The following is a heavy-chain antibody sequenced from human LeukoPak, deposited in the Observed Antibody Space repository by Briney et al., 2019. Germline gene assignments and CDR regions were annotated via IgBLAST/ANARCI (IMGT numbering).Heavy chain of an antibody. CDR2: IYYSGST. CDR1: GGSISSSSYY. D-gene: IGHD3-10*01. Sequence: SETLSLTCTVSGGSISSSSYYWGWIRQPPGKGLEWIGSIYYSGSTYYNPSLKSRVTISVDTSKNQFSLQLNSVTAADTAVYFCARAGHGSGSYYTWFDPWGQGTLVTVSS. J-gene: IGHJ5*02. CDR3: ARAGHGSGSYYTWFDP. V-gene: IGHV4-39*01.